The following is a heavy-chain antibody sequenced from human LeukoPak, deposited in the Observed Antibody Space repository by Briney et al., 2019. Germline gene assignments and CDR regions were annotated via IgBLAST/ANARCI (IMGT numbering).Heavy chain of an antibody. Sequence: SETLSLTCTVSGGSLSSYYWSWIRQPAGKGLEWIGRIYTSGSTNYNPSLKSRVTMSVDTSKNQFSLKLSSVTAADTAVYYCARVLGSTSSDWFDPWGQGTLVTVSS. CDR2: IYTSGST. CDR1: GGSLSSYY. V-gene: IGHV4-4*07. CDR3: ARVLGSTSSDWFDP. J-gene: IGHJ5*02. D-gene: IGHD2-2*01.